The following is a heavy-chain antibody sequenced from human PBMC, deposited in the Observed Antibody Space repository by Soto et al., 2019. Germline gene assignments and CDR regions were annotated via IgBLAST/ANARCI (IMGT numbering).Heavy chain of an antibody. Sequence: EVQLVESGGGLVQPGGSLRLSCAASGFTFSGYWMHWVRQAPGKGLVWVSRIHSDGSATTYADSVKGRFTISRDNTKNTVYRQMNSLGAEDTAVYFCARGGSGNFDSWGRGTLVAVSS. CDR2: IHSDGSAT. J-gene: IGHJ4*02. CDR3: ARGGSGNFDS. CDR1: GFTFSGYW. D-gene: IGHD6-25*01. V-gene: IGHV3-74*03.